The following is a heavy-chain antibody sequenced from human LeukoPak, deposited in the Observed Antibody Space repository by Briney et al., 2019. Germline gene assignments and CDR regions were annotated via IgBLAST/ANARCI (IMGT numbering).Heavy chain of an antibody. CDR2: IYFSRGT. CDR1: GGSMSSYY. Sequence: SETLSLTCTASGGSMSSYYWSWIRQPPGKGLEWIGYIYFSRGTNYNPSLKRRLTISVDTSKNQFSLRLSSITAADTAVYYCARGGDGYNPLDYWGRGTLVTVSS. D-gene: IGHD5-24*01. V-gene: IGHV4-59*01. J-gene: IGHJ4*02. CDR3: ARGGDGYNPLDY.